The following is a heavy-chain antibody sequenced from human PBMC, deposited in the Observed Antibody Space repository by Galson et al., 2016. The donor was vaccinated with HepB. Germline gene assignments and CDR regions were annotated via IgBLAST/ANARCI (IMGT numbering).Heavy chain of an antibody. CDR3: ARTSILYYFDATGHYSTRNNWFDP. CDR1: GFTFSSYN. D-gene: IGHD3-22*01. J-gene: IGHJ5*02. Sequence: SLRLSCAPSGFTFSSYNMHWVRQAPGRGLEWVSSISSSNNYIDYADSVKGRFSISRDNTKNSLYLQMNTLRAEDTAVYYCARTSILYYFDATGHYSTRNNWFDPWGHGTLVTVSS. CDR2: ISSSNNYI. V-gene: IGHV3-21*01.